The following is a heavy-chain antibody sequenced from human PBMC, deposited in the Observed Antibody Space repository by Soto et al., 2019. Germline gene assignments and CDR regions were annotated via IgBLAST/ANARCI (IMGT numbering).Heavy chain of an antibody. Sequence: QITLKESGPTLVKPTQTLTLTCTFSGFSLTTRGVGVGWIRQPPGRALECLALIYWDDDKRYSPSLHSRLSITKDTSKNQVVLTMTNVDPVDTATYYCAHIPNYYQYDWFDPWGQGTLVSVSS. CDR1: GFSLTTRGVG. CDR2: IYWDDDK. J-gene: IGHJ5*02. V-gene: IGHV2-5*02. CDR3: AHIPNYYQYDWFDP. D-gene: IGHD3-16*01.